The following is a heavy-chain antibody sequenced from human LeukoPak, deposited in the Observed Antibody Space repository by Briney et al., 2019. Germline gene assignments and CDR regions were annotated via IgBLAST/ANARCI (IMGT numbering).Heavy chain of an antibody. CDR3: AKDPGYSSGNYFDY. Sequence: GGSLRLSCAASGFTFSSYSMNWVRQAPGKGLEWVSSISSSSSYIYYADSVKGRFTISRDNSKNSLYLQMNSLRAEDTALYYCAKDPGYSSGNYFDYWGQGTLVTVSS. J-gene: IGHJ4*02. CDR1: GFTFSSYS. V-gene: IGHV3-21*04. CDR2: ISSSSSYI. D-gene: IGHD6-19*01.